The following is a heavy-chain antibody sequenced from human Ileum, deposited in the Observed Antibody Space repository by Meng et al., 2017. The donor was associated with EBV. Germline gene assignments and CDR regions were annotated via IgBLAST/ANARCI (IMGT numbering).Heavy chain of an antibody. V-gene: IGHV1-3*01. J-gene: IGHJ4*02. Sequence: QVQFVASGAEGKKPGASVKVSCKASGYTFTSYAMHWVRQAPGQRLEWMGWINAGNGNTKYSQKFQGRVTITRDTSASTAYMELSSLRSEDTAVYYCARGAYRGTVTTPSGNWGQGTLVTVSS. CDR2: INAGNGNT. CDR3: ARGAYRGTVTTPSGN. CDR1: GYTFTSYA. D-gene: IGHD4-17*01.